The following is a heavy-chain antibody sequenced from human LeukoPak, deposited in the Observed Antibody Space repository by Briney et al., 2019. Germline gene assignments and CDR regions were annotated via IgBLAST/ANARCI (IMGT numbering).Heavy chain of an antibody. V-gene: IGHV4-39*01. CDR1: GGSISSSNYY. D-gene: IGHD2-15*01. Sequence: SETLSLTCTVSGGSISSSNYYWGWIRQPPGKGLEWIGSIYYSGSTYYNPSRKSRITISVGTAKNEFSLKLSSVTAADTAVYYCARLDGYCSGGSCYSVSFVDPWGQGTLVTVSS. J-gene: IGHJ5*02. CDR3: ARLDGYCSGGSCYSVSFVDP. CDR2: IYYSGST.